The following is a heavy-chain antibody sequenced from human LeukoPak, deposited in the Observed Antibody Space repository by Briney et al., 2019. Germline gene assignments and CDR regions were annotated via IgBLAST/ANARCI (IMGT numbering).Heavy chain of an antibody. CDR2: ISGSGGSS. CDR3: AKSLKIGTSPNYYSYAMDV. V-gene: IGHV3-23*01. CDR1: AFTFSTYA. J-gene: IGHJ6*02. Sequence: PGGSLRLSCAASAFTFSTYAMIWVRQAPGKGLEWVSGISGSGGSSFYADSVKGRFTISRDNSKNTLYLQMNSLRAEDTAVYFCAKSLKIGTSPNYYSYAMDVWGQGTTVTVSS. D-gene: IGHD1-26*01.